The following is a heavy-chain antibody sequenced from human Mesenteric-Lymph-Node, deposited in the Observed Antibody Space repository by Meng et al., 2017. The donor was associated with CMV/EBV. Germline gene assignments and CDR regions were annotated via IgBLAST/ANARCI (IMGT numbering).Heavy chain of an antibody. Sequence: SYGISGVRQAPGQGLEWMGWISAYNGNTNYAQKLQGRVTMTTDTSTSTAYMELRSLRSDDTAVYYCARDSDTYYDILTGHLPGQSDYWGQGTLVTVSS. CDR1: SYG. J-gene: IGHJ4*02. V-gene: IGHV1-18*01. D-gene: IGHD3-9*01. CDR2: ISAYNGNT. CDR3: ARDSDTYYDILTGHLPGQSDY.